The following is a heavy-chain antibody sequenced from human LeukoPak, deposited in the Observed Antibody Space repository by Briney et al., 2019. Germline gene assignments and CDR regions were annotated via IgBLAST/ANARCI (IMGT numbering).Heavy chain of an antibody. J-gene: IGHJ4*02. V-gene: IGHV3-23*01. Sequence: GGSLRLSCAASGFTFTSYAMNWVRQSPGKGLEWVAVISGSGDSTDYADSVRGRFTISRDNYKNMVYLQMNSLRGGDTAIYYCAKDRGYDVFTAFLDHWGQGTLVTVSS. CDR2: ISGSGDST. D-gene: IGHD3-9*01. CDR3: AKDRGYDVFTAFLDH. CDR1: GFTFTSYA.